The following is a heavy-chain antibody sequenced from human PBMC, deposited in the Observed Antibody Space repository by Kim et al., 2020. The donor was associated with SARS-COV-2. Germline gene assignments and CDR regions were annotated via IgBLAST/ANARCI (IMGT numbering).Heavy chain of an antibody. J-gene: IGHJ4*02. CDR1: GFTFSHYG. Sequence: GGSLRLSCAASGFTFSHYGMNWVRQAPGKGLEWVAVIWYDGSDKYYADSVKGRFTISRDNSKNMLYLQMNSLRAEDTAVYYCARWGPISCNANTCSFDYWGQGTLVSISS. CDR2: IWYDGSDK. V-gene: IGHV3-33*01. CDR3: ARWGPISCNANTCSFDY. D-gene: IGHD2-8*01.